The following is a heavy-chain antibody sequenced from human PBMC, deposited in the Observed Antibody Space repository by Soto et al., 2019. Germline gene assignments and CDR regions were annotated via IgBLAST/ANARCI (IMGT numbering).Heavy chain of an antibody. CDR2: IKQDGSEK. CDR3: AREEIVVVPAAIYYYYGMDV. V-gene: IGHV3-7*01. CDR1: GFTFSSYW. Sequence: GGYLRLSCAASGFTFSSYWMSWVRQAPGKGLEWVANIKQDGSEKYYVDSVKGRFTISRDNAKNSLYLQMNSLRAEDTAVYYCAREEIVVVPAAIYYYYGMDVWGQGTTVTVSS. J-gene: IGHJ6*02. D-gene: IGHD2-2*01.